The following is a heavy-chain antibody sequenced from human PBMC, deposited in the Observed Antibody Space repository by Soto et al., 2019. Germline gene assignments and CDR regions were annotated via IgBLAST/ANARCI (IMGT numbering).Heavy chain of an antibody. CDR1: GGTFSSYA. J-gene: IGHJ6*02. Sequence: QVQLVQSGAEVKKPGSSVKVSCKASGGTFSSYAISWVRQAPGQGLEWMGGIIPIFGTANYAQKFQGRVTITADESTSTADMEVSSLRSEDTAVYYCARGTIFGVVMYYYYGMDVWGQGTTVTVSS. D-gene: IGHD3-3*01. CDR2: IIPIFGTA. V-gene: IGHV1-69*01. CDR3: ARGTIFGVVMYYYYGMDV.